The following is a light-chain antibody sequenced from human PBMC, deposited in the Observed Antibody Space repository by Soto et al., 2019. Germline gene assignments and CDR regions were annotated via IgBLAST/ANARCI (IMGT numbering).Light chain of an antibody. CDR1: SSNIGAGYD. CDR2: VNS. V-gene: IGLV1-40*01. Sequence: QSVLTQPPSVSGAPGQRVTISCTGSSSNIGAGYDVHWYQQLPGTAPKLLIYVNSNRPSGVPDRFSGSKSGTSASLAITGLQAEDEADSYCQSYDSSLSGYVVFGGGTKLTVL. CDR3: QSYDSSLSGYVV. J-gene: IGLJ2*01.